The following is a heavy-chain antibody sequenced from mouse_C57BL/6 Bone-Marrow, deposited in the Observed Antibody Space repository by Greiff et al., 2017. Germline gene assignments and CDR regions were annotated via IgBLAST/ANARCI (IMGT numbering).Heavy chain of an antibody. J-gene: IGHJ3*01. CDR2: ISSGGSYT. Sequence: EVQVVESGGDLVKPGGSLKLSCAASGFTFSSYGMSWVRQTPDKRLEWVATISSGGSYTYYPDSVKGRFTISRDNAKNILYLQMSSLKSEDTAMYYCARQLRAYWGQGTLVTVSA. CDR3: ARQLRAY. CDR1: GFTFSSYG. V-gene: IGHV5-6*01. D-gene: IGHD3-2*02.